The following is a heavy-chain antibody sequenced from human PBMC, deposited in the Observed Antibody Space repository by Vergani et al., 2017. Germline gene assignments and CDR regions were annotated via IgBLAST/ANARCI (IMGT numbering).Heavy chain of an antibody. D-gene: IGHD6-13*01. CDR3: ARDASSSWLDNWFDP. CDR1: GFTFSSYS. V-gene: IGHV3-21*01. CDR2: ISSSSSYI. Sequence: EVQLVESGGGLVKPGGSLRLSCAASGFTFSSYSMNWVRQAPGKGLEWVSSISSSSSYIYYADSVKGRFTISRDNAKNSLYLQMNSLRAEDTAVYYCARDASSSWLDNWFDPWGQGTLVTVSS. J-gene: IGHJ5*02.